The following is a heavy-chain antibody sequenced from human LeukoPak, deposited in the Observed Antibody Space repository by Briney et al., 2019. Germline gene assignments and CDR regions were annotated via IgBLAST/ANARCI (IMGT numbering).Heavy chain of an antibody. Sequence: SGTLSLTCGVSGGSISGSYWWSWVRQPPGKGLEWIGEIYHSGSTNYNPSLKSRVTISVDTSKNQFSLKLSSVTAADTAVYYCATVGYYDFWSGSGGVGYWGQGTLVTVSS. J-gene: IGHJ4*02. D-gene: IGHD3-3*01. V-gene: IGHV4-4*02. CDR1: GGSISGSYW. CDR2: IYHSGST. CDR3: ATVGYYDFWSGSGGVGY.